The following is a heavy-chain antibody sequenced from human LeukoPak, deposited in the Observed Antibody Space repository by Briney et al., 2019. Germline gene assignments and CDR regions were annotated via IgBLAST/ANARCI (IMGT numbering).Heavy chain of an antibody. V-gene: IGHV3-7*01. CDR1: GFTFSNYW. CDR2: IKQDGSEK. CDR3: ARDRAESNWTNHTLFDS. D-gene: IGHD1/OR15-1a*01. Sequence: PGGSLRLSCAASGFTFSNYWMSWVRQAPGKGLEWVANIKQDGSEKYYVDSVKGRFIISRDNAKNSLYLQMNSLRVEDTAIYYCARDRAESNWTNHTLFDSWGQGTPVTVSS. J-gene: IGHJ4*02.